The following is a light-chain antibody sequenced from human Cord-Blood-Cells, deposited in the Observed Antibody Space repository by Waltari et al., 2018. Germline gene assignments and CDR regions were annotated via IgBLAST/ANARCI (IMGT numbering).Light chain of an antibody. V-gene: IGLV1-51*01. CDR2: DNN. CDR3: GTWDSSLSAGV. CDR1: SPNIGNNY. Sequence: QSVLTQPPSVSAAPGPQVTISCSGSSPNIGNNYVSWYQQLPGTAPKLLIYDNNKRPSGIPDRFSGSKSGTSATLGITGLQTGDEADYYCGTWDSSLSAGVFGGGTKLTVL. J-gene: IGLJ3*02.